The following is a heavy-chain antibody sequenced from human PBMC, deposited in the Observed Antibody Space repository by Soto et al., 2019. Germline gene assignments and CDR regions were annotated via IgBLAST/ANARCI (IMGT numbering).Heavy chain of an antibody. D-gene: IGHD1-26*01. CDR2: ISSSGSYI. CDR3: ARVVPVTGMDV. J-gene: IGHJ6*02. Sequence: GGSLRLSCAASGFTFINYNMNWVSQAPGKGLEWVSFISSSGSYIYYADSVKGRFTISRDNAKNSLYLQMNSLRAEDTAVYYCARVVPVTGMDVWGQGTTVTSP. V-gene: IGHV3-21*06. CDR1: GFTFINYN.